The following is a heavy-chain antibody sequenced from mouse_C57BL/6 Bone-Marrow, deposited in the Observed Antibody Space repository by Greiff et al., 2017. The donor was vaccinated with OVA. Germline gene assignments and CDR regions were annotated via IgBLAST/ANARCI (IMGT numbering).Heavy chain of an antibody. Sequence: EVKLEESGGDLVKPGGSLKLSCAASGFTFSSYGMSWVRQTPDKRLEWVATISSGGSYTYYPDSVKGRFTISRDNAKNTLYLQMSSLKSEDTAMYYCARGYDAWFAYWGQGTLVTVSA. CDR2: ISSGGSYT. CDR1: GFTFSSYG. J-gene: IGHJ3*01. V-gene: IGHV5-6*02. D-gene: IGHD2-2*01. CDR3: ARGYDAWFAY.